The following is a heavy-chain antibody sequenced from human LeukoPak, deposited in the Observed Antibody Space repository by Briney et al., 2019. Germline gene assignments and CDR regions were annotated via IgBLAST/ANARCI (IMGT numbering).Heavy chain of an antibody. CDR1: GYTFTSYG. D-gene: IGHD6-19*01. J-gene: IGHJ6*02. CDR2: ISAYNGNT. V-gene: IGHV1-18*01. CDR3: ARDELVAVAGTIRGYYYYGMDV. Sequence: ASVKVSCKASGYTFTSYGISWVRQAPGQGLEWMGWISAYNGNTNYAQKLQGRVTMTTDTSTSTAYMELRSLRSDDTAVYYCARDELVAVAGTIRGYYYYGMDVWGQGTTVTVSS.